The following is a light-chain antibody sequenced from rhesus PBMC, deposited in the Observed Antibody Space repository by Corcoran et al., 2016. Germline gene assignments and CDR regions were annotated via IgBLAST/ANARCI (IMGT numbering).Light chain of an antibody. CDR1: ESVNNY. CDR2: KAS. Sequence: DIQMTQSPSSLSASIGDRVTITCRASESVNNYLNWYQQKPGKAPKLLIYKASTLQSGVPSRFSGRGAWTEYTFTISSLQPEDVASYYCQHGYGAPLTFGGGTKVEIK. V-gene: IGKV1-74*01. J-gene: IGKJ4*01. CDR3: QHGYGAPLT.